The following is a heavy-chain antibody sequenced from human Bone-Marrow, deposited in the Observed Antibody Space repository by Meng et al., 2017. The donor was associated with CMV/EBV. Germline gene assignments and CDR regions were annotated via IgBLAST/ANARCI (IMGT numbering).Heavy chain of an antibody. V-gene: IGHV3-30*04. Sequence: GESLKISCAASGFTFSSYAMHWVRQAPGKGLEWVAVISYDGSNKYYADSVKGRFTISRDNSKNTLYLQMNSLRAEDTAVYYCARDNGMYGMYVWGQGTTVTVSS. J-gene: IGHJ6*02. CDR3: ARDNGMYGMYV. D-gene: IGHD1-14*01. CDR2: ISYDGSNK. CDR1: GFTFSSYA.